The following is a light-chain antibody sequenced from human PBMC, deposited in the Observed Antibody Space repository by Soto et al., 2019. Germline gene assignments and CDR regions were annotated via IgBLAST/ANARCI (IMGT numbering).Light chain of an antibody. J-gene: IGKJ5*01. CDR3: QQYNSYRYT. V-gene: IGKV1-5*01. CDR1: QSISSW. Sequence: TLSSYVGDRVTITFRASQSISSWLAWYQQKPGKAPKLLIYDASSLESGVPSRFSGSGSGTEFTLTISSLQPDDFATYYCQQYNSYRYTFGQGTRLEIK. CDR2: DAS.